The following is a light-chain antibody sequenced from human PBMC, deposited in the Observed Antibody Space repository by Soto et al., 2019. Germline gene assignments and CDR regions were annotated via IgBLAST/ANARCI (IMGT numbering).Light chain of an antibody. CDR2: STN. J-gene: IGLJ2*01. CDR1: SASVLTSYY. CDR3: ALYVGSGTVV. Sequence: QTVVSQEPSFSVSPGETVTLTCGLTSASVLTSYYPSWYQQTPGQAPRTLIYSTNIRSSGVPDPFSGSILGNKAALTITGAQADDESDYNCALYVGSGTVVFGGGTKLTVL. V-gene: IGLV8-61*01.